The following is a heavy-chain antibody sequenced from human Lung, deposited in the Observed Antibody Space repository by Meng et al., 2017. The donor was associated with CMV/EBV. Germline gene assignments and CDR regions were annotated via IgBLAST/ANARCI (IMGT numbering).Heavy chain of an antibody. J-gene: IGHJ4*02. D-gene: IGHD3-22*01. CDR3: ARDSGAYYDSSGFHF. V-gene: IGHV3-21*01. CDR1: GFTYSRYS. CDR2: ITSSSSYI. Sequence: GEXXKISCAASGFTYSRYSMNWVRQAPGKGLEWVSSITSSSSYIYYADSVKGRFTTSRDNARNSLYLQMTSLRAEDTAVYYCARDSGAYYDSSGFHFGGQGXLVTVSS.